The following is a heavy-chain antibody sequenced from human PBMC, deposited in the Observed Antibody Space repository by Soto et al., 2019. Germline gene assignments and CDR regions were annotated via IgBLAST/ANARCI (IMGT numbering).Heavy chain of an antibody. Sequence: EVQLVESGGGLVQPGGSLRLSCAASGFTFSDHYMDWVRQAPGKGLEWVGRTKNKANSYTTQYAASVKCRFTISRDDSQNSLYLQMKSLTPEDTAVYYCGRVPLCALTGVRCYSRVIDYWGQGTLVTVSS. J-gene: IGHJ4*02. D-gene: IGHD2-15*01. CDR2: TKNKANSYTT. CDR3: GRVPLCALTGVRCYSRVIDY. CDR1: GFTFSDHY. V-gene: IGHV3-72*01.